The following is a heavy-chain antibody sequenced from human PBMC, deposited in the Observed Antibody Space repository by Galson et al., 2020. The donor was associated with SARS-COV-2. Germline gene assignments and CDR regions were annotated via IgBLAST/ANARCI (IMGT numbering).Heavy chain of an antibody. CDR1: GFTFNKFA. CDR3: ARDLPPGFYSAFPGSSDY. V-gene: IGHV3-33*08. D-gene: IGHD4-4*01. CDR2: VWADGKSN. J-gene: IGHJ4*01. Sequence: TGGSLRLSCAASGFTFNKFAMHWVRQAPGKGLEWVAVVWADGKSNDYANSVRGRFTISRDNTRNTLYLQMNSLRTDDTAIYYCARDLPPGFYSAFPGSSDYCGHGTLGTVSS.